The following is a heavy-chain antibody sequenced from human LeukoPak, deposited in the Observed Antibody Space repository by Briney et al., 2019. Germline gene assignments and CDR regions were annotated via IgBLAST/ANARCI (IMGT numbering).Heavy chain of an antibody. V-gene: IGHV3-23*01. D-gene: IGHD6-19*01. CDR2: ISGSGGST. CDR1: RFTLSSYA. J-gene: IGHJ4*02. Sequence: GGSLRLSCAASRFTLSSYAMSRVRQAPGTGLRSVSAISGSGGSTYYADSVKGRFTISRDNSKNTLYLQMNSLRAEDTAVYYCAKDPGYSSGWVGYYFDYWGQGTLVTVSS. CDR3: AKDPGYSSGWVGYYFDY.